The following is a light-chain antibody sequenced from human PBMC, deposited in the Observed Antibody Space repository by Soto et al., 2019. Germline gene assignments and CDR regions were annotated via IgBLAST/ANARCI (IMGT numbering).Light chain of an antibody. V-gene: IGKV3-11*01. CDR3: QQRSNWPPVT. CDR1: QSVSSY. CDR2: DAS. Sequence: EIVLTLSPATLSLSPGERATLSCRASQSVSSYLAWYQQKPGQAPRLLIYDASNRATGIPARFSGSGSGTDFTITISSLEPEDFAIYYCQQRSNWPPVTFGGGTKVEIK. J-gene: IGKJ4*01.